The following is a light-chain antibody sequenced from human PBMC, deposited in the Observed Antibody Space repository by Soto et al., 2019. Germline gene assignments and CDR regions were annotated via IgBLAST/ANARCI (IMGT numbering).Light chain of an antibody. V-gene: IGKV3-20*01. CDR3: QQYGSSPWT. Sequence: EIVLTQSPGTLSLSPGERATLSCRASQSVRSSFLAWYQQKPGQAPSLLIKDASTRATGIPDRFSGSGSGTDFTLSISRLEPDDFAVYFCQQYGSSPWTFGQGNKVEIK. CDR1: QSVRSSF. CDR2: DAS. J-gene: IGKJ1*01.